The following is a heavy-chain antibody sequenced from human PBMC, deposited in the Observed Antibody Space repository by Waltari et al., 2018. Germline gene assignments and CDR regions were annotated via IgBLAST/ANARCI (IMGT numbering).Heavy chain of an antibody. J-gene: IGHJ4*02. V-gene: IGHV4-4*02. CDR2: IYHSGST. D-gene: IGHD5-12*01. Sequence: PPGKGLEWIGEIYHSGSTNYNPSLKSRVTISVDKSKNQFSLKLSSVTAADTAVYYCARESALSGYDIFDYWGQGTLVTVSS. CDR3: ARESALSGYDIFDY.